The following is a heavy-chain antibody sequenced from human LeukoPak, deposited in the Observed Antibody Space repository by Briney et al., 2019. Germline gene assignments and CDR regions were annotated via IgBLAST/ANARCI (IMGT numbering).Heavy chain of an antibody. CDR3: ARVGDSSGWRNWFDP. D-gene: IGHD6-19*01. Sequence: PSETLSLTCTVSGGSIRSYYWSWIRQPPGKGLEWIGYIYYSGSTNYNPPLKSRVTISVDTSKNQFSLKLSSVTAADTAVYYCARVGDSSGWRNWFDPWGQGTLVTVSS. J-gene: IGHJ5*02. CDR1: GGSIRSYY. V-gene: IGHV4-59*01. CDR2: IYYSGST.